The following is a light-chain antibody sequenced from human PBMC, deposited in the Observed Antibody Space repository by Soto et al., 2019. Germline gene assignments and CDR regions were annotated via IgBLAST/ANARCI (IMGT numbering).Light chain of an antibody. J-gene: IGLJ3*02. Sequence: QSALTQPASVSGSPGQSITISCTGTSSDVGAYNYVSWYQQHPGKAPKLMIYDVSDRPSGVSNRFSGSKSGNTASLTISGLQADAEADYYFSSYTTSGTGVFGGGTKLTVL. CDR3: SSYTTSGTGV. V-gene: IGLV2-14*01. CDR2: DVS. CDR1: SSDVGAYNY.